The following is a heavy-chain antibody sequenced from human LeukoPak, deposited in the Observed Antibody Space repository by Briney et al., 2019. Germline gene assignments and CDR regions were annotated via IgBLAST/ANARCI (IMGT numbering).Heavy chain of an antibody. CDR2: IYHTGST. CDR3: ARASSIWNYDSSGSQEGWFDP. V-gene: IGHV4-30-2*01. J-gene: IGHJ5*02. CDR1: GGSISGGGYY. D-gene: IGHD3-22*01. Sequence: PSETLSLTCIVSGGSISGGGYYWSWIRQPPGEGLEWIGYIYHTGSTYYNPSLKSRVTISVDTSKNQFSLKLSSVTAADTAVYYCARASSIWNYDSSGSQEGWFDPWGQGTLVTVSS.